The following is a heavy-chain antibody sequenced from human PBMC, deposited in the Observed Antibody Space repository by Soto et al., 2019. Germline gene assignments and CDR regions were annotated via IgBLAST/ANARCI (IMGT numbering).Heavy chain of an antibody. V-gene: IGHV3-30-3*01. CDR2: ISYDGSNK. Sequence: QAQLVESGGGVVQPGRSLRLSCAASGFTFSSYAMHWVRQAPGKGLEWVAVISYDGSNKYYADSVKGRFTISRDNSKNTLYRQMNSLRAEDTAVYYCARDHSWNANYYGMDVWGQGTTVTVSS. J-gene: IGHJ6*02. CDR3: ARDHSWNANYYGMDV. CDR1: GFTFSSYA. D-gene: IGHD1-20*01.